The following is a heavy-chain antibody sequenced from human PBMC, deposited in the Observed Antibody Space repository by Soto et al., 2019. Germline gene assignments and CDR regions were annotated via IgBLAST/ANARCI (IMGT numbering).Heavy chain of an antibody. Sequence: PSETLSLTCTVSGGSISSYYWSWIRQPPGKGLEWIGYIYYSGSTNYNPSPKSRVTISVDTSKNQFSLKLSSVTAADTAVYYCARRYCSSTSCPDAFDIWGQGTMVTVSS. CDR1: GGSISSYY. J-gene: IGHJ3*02. D-gene: IGHD2-2*01. CDR2: IYYSGST. CDR3: ARRYCSSTSCPDAFDI. V-gene: IGHV4-59*08.